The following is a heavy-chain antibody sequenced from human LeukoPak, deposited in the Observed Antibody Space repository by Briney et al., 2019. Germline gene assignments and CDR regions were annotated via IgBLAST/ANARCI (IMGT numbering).Heavy chain of an antibody. CDR2: MSGSGDST. J-gene: IGHJ4*02. Sequence: GGSLRLSCAASGLTFSNYAMSWVRQAPGKGLEWVSAMSGSGDSTYYADSVKGRFTISRDNSKNTLYLQMNSLRAEDTAVYYCARAIGGHSYGYWGQGTLVTVSS. V-gene: IGHV3-23*01. D-gene: IGHD5-18*01. CDR1: GLTFSNYA. CDR3: ARAIGGHSYGY.